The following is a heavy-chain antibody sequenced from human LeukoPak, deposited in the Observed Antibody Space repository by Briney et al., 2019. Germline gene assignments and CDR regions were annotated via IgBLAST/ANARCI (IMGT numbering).Heavy chain of an antibody. Sequence: GGSLRLSCAASGFTFSSYSMNWVRQAPGNGLERVSYISSSSSTIYYADSVKGRFTISRDNTKNSLYLQMNSLRAEDTAVYYCARNLYGSGSYPFDYGGERTPAT. V-gene: IGHV3-48*01. CDR1: GFTFSSYS. CDR2: ISSSSSTI. D-gene: IGHD3-10*01. J-gene: IGHJ4*02. CDR3: ARNLYGSGSYPFDY.